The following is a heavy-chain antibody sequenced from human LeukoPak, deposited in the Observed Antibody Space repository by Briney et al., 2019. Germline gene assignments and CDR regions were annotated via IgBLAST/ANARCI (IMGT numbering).Heavy chain of an antibody. D-gene: IGHD3-3*01. Sequence: GGSLRLSCAASGFTFSSYAMSWVRQAPGKGLEWVSAISGSGGSTYYADSVKGRFTISRDNSKNTLYLQMNSLRAEDTAVYYCAHTRGSGYYKVDYFDYWGQGTLVTVSS. CDR3: AHTRGSGYYKVDYFDY. CDR2: ISGSGGST. V-gene: IGHV3-23*01. CDR1: GFTFSSYA. J-gene: IGHJ4*02.